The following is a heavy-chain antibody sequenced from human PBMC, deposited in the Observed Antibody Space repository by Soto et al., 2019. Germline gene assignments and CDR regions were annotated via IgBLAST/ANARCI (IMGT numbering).Heavy chain of an antibody. CDR1: GFTFSSYA. CDR3: AKGEVQLWLRGYYFDY. Sequence: GGSLRLSCAASGFTFSSYAMSWVRQAPGKGLEWVSAISGSGGSTYYADSVKGRFTISRDNSKNTLYLQMNSLRAEDTAVYYCAKGEVQLWLRGYYFDYWGQGTLVTGSS. D-gene: IGHD5-18*01. CDR2: ISGSGGST. J-gene: IGHJ4*02. V-gene: IGHV3-23*01.